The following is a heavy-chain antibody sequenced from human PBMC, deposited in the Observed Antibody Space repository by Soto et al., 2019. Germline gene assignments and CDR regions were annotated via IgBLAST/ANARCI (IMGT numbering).Heavy chain of an antibody. Sequence: SSVKVSCKXSGGTFSSYAISWVRQAPGQGLEWMGGIIPIFGTANYAQKFQGRVTITADESTSTAYMELSRLRSEDTAVYYCPRDGVADYYDSSYGMDVWGQGTTVTVSS. V-gene: IGHV1-69*13. J-gene: IGHJ6*02. CDR3: PRDGVADYYDSSYGMDV. CDR1: GGTFSSYA. D-gene: IGHD3-22*01. CDR2: IIPIFGTA.